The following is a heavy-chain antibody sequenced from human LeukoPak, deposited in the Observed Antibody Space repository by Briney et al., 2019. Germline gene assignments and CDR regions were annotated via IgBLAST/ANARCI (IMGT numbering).Heavy chain of an antibody. CDR2: IYYSGST. CDR3: ARGSGRSWYDAFDI. CDR1: GGSFSGYY. V-gene: IGHV4-59*01. J-gene: IGHJ3*02. D-gene: IGHD6-13*01. Sequence: PSETLSLTCAVYGGSFSGYYWSWIRQPPGKGLEWIGYIYYSGSTNYNPSLKSRVTISVDTSKNQFSLKLSSVTAADTAVYYCARGSGRSWYDAFDIWGQGTMVTVSS.